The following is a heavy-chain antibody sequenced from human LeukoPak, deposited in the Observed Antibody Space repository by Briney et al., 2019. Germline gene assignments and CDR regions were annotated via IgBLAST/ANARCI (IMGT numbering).Heavy chain of an antibody. CDR3: ARDPGYESWSPFWGGMDV. J-gene: IGHJ6*04. Sequence: GGSLRLSCAASGFTFSSSWMHWVRQAPGKGLVWVSRITRDGSSTTYADSVKGRFTTSRGNAKNTLYLQMDSLRDDDTAVYYCARDPGYESWSPFWGGMDVWGNGTTVIVSS. CDR1: GFTFSSSW. CDR2: ITRDGSST. V-gene: IGHV3-74*01. D-gene: IGHD3-16*01.